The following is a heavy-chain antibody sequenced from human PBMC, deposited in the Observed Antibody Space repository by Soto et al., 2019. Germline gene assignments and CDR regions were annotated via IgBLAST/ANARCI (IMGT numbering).Heavy chain of an antibody. V-gene: IGHV4-31*03. CDR3: ARVLGSSGWYWFDP. CDR2: IYYSGST. Sequence: SETLSLTCTVSGGSISSGGYYWSWIRQHPGKGLEWIGYIYYSGSTYYNPSLKSRVTISVDTSKNQFSLKLSSVTAADTAVYYCARVLGSSGWYWFDPWGQGTLVTVSS. D-gene: IGHD6-19*01. J-gene: IGHJ5*02. CDR1: GGSISSGGYY.